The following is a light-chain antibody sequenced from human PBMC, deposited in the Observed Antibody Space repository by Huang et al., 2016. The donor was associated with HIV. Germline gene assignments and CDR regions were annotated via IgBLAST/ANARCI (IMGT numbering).Light chain of an antibody. CDR1: QNLFFTSNNKNS. V-gene: IGKV4-1*01. CDR2: WGS. CDR3: QQYHSTPST. Sequence: DIVMTQSPDSLAVSLCERAPINCKSIQNLFFTSNNKNSVAWYQQKPGQPPKLLISWGSTRESGVPDRFRGSGSGTDFTLTISSLQAEDVAVYYCQQYHSTPSTFGQGTKLEI. J-gene: IGKJ2*01.